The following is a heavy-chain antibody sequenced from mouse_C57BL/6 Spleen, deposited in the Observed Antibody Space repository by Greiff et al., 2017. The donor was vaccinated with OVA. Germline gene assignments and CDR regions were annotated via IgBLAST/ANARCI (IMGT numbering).Heavy chain of an antibody. Sequence: EVQLQQSGPGLVKPSQSLSLTCSVTGYSITSGYYWNWIRQFPGNKLEWMGYISYDGSNNYNPSLKNRISITRDTSKNQFFLKLNSVTTEDTATYYCARDGGNYPFDYWGQGTTLTVSS. D-gene: IGHD2-1*01. CDR1: GYSITSGYY. CDR3: ARDGGNYPFDY. CDR2: ISYDGSN. J-gene: IGHJ2*01. V-gene: IGHV3-6*01.